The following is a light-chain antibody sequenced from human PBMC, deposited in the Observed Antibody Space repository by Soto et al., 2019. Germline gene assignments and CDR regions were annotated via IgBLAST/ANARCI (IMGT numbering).Light chain of an antibody. CDR3: QSYDSSLSGSYV. CDR1: SSNIGAGYD. V-gene: IGLV1-40*01. Sequence: QAVVTQPPSVSGAPGQRVTISCTGSSSNIGAGYDVHWYQRLPGTAPKVLIYNNNNRPSGVPDRFSGSKSGTSASLAITGLQAEDEADYYCQSYDSSLSGSYVFETGTKVTVL. J-gene: IGLJ1*01. CDR2: NNN.